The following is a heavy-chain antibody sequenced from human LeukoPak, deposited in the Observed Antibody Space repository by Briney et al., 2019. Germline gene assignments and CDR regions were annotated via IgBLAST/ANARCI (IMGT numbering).Heavy chain of an antibody. CDR1: GGSFSGYY. V-gene: IGHV4-34*01. CDR2: INHSGST. CDR3: ARTPSALVRGVIIRWFDP. J-gene: IGHJ5*02. Sequence: SETLSLTCAVYGGSFSGYYWSWIRRPPGKGLEWIGEINHSGSTDYNPSLKSRVTISVDTSKNQFSLKLSSVTAADTAVYYCARTPSALVRGVIIRWFDPWGQGTLVTVSS. D-gene: IGHD3-10*01.